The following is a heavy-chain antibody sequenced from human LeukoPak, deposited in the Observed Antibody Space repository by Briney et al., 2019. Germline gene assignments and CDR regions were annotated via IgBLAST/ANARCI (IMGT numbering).Heavy chain of an antibody. CDR3: ARASITIFGVVMSAFDI. D-gene: IGHD3-3*01. Sequence: ASVKVSCKASGYTFTGYYMHWVRQAPGQGLEWMGIINPSGGSTSYAQKFQGRVTMTRDTSTSTVYMELSSLRSEDTAVYYCARASITIFGVVMSAFDIWGQGTMVTVSS. V-gene: IGHV1-46*01. CDR2: INPSGGST. J-gene: IGHJ3*02. CDR1: GYTFTGYY.